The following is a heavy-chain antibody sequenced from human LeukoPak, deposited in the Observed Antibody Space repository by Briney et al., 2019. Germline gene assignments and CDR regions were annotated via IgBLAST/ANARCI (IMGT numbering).Heavy chain of an antibody. CDR2: MNPNSGNT. CDR1: GYTFTSYD. Sequence: ASVKVSCKASGYTFTSYDINWVRQATGQGLEWMGWMNPNSGNTGYAQKFQGRVTITRNTSISTAYMELSSRRSEDTAVYYCARGMLDTAMVTDDAFDIWGQGTMVTVSS. V-gene: IGHV1-8*03. CDR3: ARGMLDTAMVTDDAFDI. D-gene: IGHD5-18*01. J-gene: IGHJ3*02.